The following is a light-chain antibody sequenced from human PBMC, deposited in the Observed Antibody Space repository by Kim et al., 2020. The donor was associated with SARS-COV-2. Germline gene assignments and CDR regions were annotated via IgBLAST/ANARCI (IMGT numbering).Light chain of an antibody. CDR1: SLRTEY. CDR2: GKN. CDR3: NSRDSSGNHLV. V-gene: IGLV3-19*01. J-gene: IGLJ2*01. Sequence: LERKVRVTSQGDSLRTEYASWYQQKPGQAPVLVIYGKNNRPSGIPDRFSGSSSGNTASLTITGAQAEDEADYYCNSRDSSGNHLVFGGGTQLTVL.